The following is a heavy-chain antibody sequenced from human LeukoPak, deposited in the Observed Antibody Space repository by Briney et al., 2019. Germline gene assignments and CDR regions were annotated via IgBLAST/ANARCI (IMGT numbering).Heavy chain of an antibody. Sequence: PGGSLRLSCAASRFTFSNYWMAWVRQAPGKGLEWVANIKDDGSETYYVASVKGRFTISRDNAKDSLYLQMNSLRAEDTAVYYCARGSRDDYSNPPFDHWGQGTLVTVSS. CDR3: ARGSRDDYSNPPFDH. J-gene: IGHJ4*02. V-gene: IGHV3-7*01. D-gene: IGHD4-11*01. CDR2: IKDDGSET. CDR1: RFTFSNYW.